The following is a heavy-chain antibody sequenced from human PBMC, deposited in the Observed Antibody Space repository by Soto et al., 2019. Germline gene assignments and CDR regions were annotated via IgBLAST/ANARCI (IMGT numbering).Heavy chain of an antibody. CDR1: GGSLNTYY. Sequence: SETLSLTCTVSGGSLNTYYWGWFRQPPGKGLEWVGYIYYSGSTTYSPSLKSRVTISVDTSKNQFSLKLNSVTAADTAVYYCARLGGYYQAFDQWGQGSLVTVSS. V-gene: IGHV4-59*08. CDR2: IYYSGST. D-gene: IGHD3-22*01. CDR3: ARLGGYYQAFDQ. J-gene: IGHJ4*02.